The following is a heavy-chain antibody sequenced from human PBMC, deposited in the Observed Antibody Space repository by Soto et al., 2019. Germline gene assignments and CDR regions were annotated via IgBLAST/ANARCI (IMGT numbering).Heavy chain of an antibody. D-gene: IGHD2-21*01. J-gene: IGHJ6*02. CDR3: ARDTGDFDYYGMDV. V-gene: IGHV3-53*01. Sequence: PGGSLRLSCAASGFTVSSNYMSWVRQAPGKGLEWVSVIYSGGSTYYADSVKGRFTISRDNSKNTLYLQMNSLRAEDTAVYYCARDTGDFDYYGMDVWGQGTTVTVSS. CDR2: IYSGGST. CDR1: GFTVSSNY.